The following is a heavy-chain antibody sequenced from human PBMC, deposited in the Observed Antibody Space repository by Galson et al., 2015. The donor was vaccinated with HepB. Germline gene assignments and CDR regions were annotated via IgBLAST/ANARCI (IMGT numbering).Heavy chain of an antibody. CDR2: IYYSGST. Sequence: TLSLTCTVSGGSISSSSYYWGWIRQPPGKGLEWIGSIYYSGSTYYNPSLKSRVTISVDTSKNQFSLKLSSVTAADTAVYYCARVPSSSWSPEPYYYGMDVWGQGTTVTVSS. J-gene: IGHJ6*02. CDR1: GGSISSSSYY. D-gene: IGHD6-13*01. CDR3: ARVPSSSWSPEPYYYGMDV. V-gene: IGHV4-39*07.